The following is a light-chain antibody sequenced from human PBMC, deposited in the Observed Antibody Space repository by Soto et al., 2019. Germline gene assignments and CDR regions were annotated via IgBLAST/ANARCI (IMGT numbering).Light chain of an antibody. CDR3: QQYGTSWT. V-gene: IGKV3-20*01. CDR2: GAS. Sequence: EIVLTQSPGTLSLSPGERVTLSCRASQSLSSSYLAWYQLKPGQAPRLLIYGASSRATGIPDRFSGSGSGADFTLTISRLEPEDFAVYYCQQYGTSWTFGQGTKVEIK. J-gene: IGKJ1*01. CDR1: QSLSSSY.